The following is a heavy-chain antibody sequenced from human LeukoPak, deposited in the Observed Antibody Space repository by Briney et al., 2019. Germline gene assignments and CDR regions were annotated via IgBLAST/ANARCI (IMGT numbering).Heavy chain of an antibody. CDR3: ARDSGMVRGEAYYYYGMDV. Sequence: SETLSLTCAVSGGSISSGGYSWSWIRQPPGKGLEWIGYIYHSGSTYYNPSLKGRVTISVDRSKNQFSLKLSSVTAADTAVYYCARDSGMVRGEAYYYYGMDVWGKGTTVTVSS. CDR1: GGSISSGGYS. V-gene: IGHV4-30-2*01. J-gene: IGHJ6*04. D-gene: IGHD3-10*01. CDR2: IYHSGST.